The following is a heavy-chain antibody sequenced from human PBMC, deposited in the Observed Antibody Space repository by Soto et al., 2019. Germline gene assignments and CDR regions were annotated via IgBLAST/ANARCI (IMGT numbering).Heavy chain of an antibody. Sequence: GGSLRLSCAASGFTFSSYAMHWVRQAPGKGLEWVAVISYDGSNKYYADSVKGRFTISRDNSKNTLYLQMNSLRAEDTAVYYCARDKGPYGTRGSSYWGQGTLVTVSS. D-gene: IGHD3-10*01. CDR3: ARDKGPYGTRGSSY. CDR1: GFTFSSYA. CDR2: ISYDGSNK. J-gene: IGHJ4*02. V-gene: IGHV3-30-3*01.